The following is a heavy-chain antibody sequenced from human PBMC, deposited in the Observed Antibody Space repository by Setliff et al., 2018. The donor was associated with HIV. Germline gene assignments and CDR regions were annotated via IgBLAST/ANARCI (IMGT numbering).Heavy chain of an antibody. CDR1: DYSISSGYY. D-gene: IGHD4-17*01. V-gene: IGHV4-38-2*01. CDR2: IYHSGTA. Sequence: SETLSLTCAVSDYSISSGYYWGWIRQPPGKGLEWIGGIYHSGTAFHNPSLKSRVTISVDTSKKRFSLKLSSVTAADTAVYYCTRHAPGSDYGDAYYFDYWGQGRLVTVSS. J-gene: IGHJ4*02. CDR3: TRHAPGSDYGDAYYFDY.